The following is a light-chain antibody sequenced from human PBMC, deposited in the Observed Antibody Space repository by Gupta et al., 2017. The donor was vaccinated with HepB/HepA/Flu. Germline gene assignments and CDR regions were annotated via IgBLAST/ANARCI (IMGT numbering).Light chain of an antibody. J-gene: IGLJ1*01. CDR3: SSYTSSSTRV. Sequence: QSALTQPASVSASPGQSMTISCTGTSSDVGGYNYVSWYQQHPGKAPKLMIYDVSNRPSGVSNRFSGSKSGNTASLTISGLQAEDEADYYCSSYTSSSTRVFGTGTKVTVL. V-gene: IGLV2-14*01. CDR1: SSDVGGYNY. CDR2: DVS.